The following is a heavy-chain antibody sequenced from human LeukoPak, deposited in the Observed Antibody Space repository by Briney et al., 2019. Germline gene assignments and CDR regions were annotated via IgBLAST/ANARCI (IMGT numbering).Heavy chain of an antibody. D-gene: IGHD3-10*01. CDR1: GFTFGDYA. J-gene: IGHJ6*02. Sequence: GGSLRLSCTASGFTFGDYAMSWVRQAPGKGLEWVGFIRSKAYGGTTEYAASVEGRFTISRDDSKSIAYLQMNSLKTEDTAVYYCTRDPPLWFGELNYGMDVWGQGTTVTVSS. CDR2: IRSKAYGGTT. CDR3: TRDPPLWFGELNYGMDV. V-gene: IGHV3-49*04.